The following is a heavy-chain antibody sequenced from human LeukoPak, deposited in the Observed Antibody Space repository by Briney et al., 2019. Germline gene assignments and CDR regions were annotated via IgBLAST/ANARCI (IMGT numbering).Heavy chain of an antibody. CDR3: ARVGRTVPAAIANFFDY. V-gene: IGHV4-39*07. CDR2: IYYSGST. Sequence: SETLSLTCTVSGGSISGSSYYWGWIRQPPGKGLEWIGSIYYSGSTYYNPSLKSRVTISVDTSKNQFSLKLSSVTAADTAVYYCARVGRTVPAAIANFFDYWGQGTLVTVSS. J-gene: IGHJ4*02. CDR1: GGSISGSSYY. D-gene: IGHD2-2*02.